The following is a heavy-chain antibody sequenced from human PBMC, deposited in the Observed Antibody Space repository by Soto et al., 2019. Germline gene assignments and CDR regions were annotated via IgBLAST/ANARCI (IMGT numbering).Heavy chain of an antibody. J-gene: IGHJ4*02. V-gene: IGHV3-33*03. Sequence: QVHLVESGGGVVQPGRSLRLSCAAAGFTFSSYGMHWVRQAPGKGLEWVAVIWYDGNKKYYGDSVRGRFTISRDNSKNTLYLEMNSLRAEDTAVYYCVVDTSGLLDYWGQGTLGTVSS. CDR1: GFTFSSYG. CDR2: IWYDGNKK. D-gene: IGHD3-22*01. CDR3: VVDTSGLLDY.